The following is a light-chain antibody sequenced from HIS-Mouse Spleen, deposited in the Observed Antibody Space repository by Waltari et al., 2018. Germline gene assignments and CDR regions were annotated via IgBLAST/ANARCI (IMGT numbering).Light chain of an antibody. CDR1: SSDVGGYNY. CDR2: DVS. V-gene: IGLV2-11*01. J-gene: IGLJ2*01. Sequence: QSALTQPRSVSGSPGQSVTISCTGTSSDVGGYNYVSWYQQHPGKAPKLMIYDVSKRPSGVPDRFSGSKSGNMASLTISGLQAEDEADYYCCSYAGSYVVFGGGTKLTVL. CDR3: CSYAGSYVV.